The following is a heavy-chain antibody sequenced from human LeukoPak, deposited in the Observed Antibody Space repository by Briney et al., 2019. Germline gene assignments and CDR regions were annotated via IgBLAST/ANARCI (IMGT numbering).Heavy chain of an antibody. D-gene: IGHD6-13*01. CDR2: IYYSGST. Sequence: SETLSLTCTVSGGSISSGGYYWSWIRQHPGKGLEWIGYIYYSGSTYYNPSLKSRVTISVDTSKNQFSRKLSSVTAADTAVYYCARDGGYSSSRYYYGMDVWGQGTTVTVSS. CDR3: ARDGGYSSSRYYYGMDV. J-gene: IGHJ6*02. CDR1: GGSISSGGYY. V-gene: IGHV4-31*03.